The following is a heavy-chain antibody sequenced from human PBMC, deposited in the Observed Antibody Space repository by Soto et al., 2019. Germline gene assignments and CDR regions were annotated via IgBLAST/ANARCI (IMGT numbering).Heavy chain of an antibody. CDR3: ARDRTVQLERRGAPDY. D-gene: IGHD1-1*01. J-gene: IGHJ4*02. V-gene: IGHV1-3*01. Sequence: QVQLVQSGAEVKKPGASVKVSCTTSGYTFTNYAIHWVRQAPGQRLEWMGWIDAGNRNTEYSQTFQGRVTLTRDTSASTAYMDLSSLRSEDTAVYYCARDRTVQLERRGAPDYWGQGTLVTVSS. CDR2: IDAGNRNT. CDR1: GYTFTNYA.